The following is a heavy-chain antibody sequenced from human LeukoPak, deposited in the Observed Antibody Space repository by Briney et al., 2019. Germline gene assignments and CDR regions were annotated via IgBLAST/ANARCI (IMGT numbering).Heavy chain of an antibody. CDR1: GASITIYY. D-gene: IGHD3-22*01. J-gene: IGHJ4*02. CDR3: ARGGSSGYFYPLLDY. Sequence: SETLSLTCTVSGASITIYYWTWIRQPPGKGLEWIGDIYYSGNTNYNPSLESRVTISLDTSKKQFSLKLSSVTSADTAVYYCARGGSSGYFYPLLDYWGQGTLVTVSS. V-gene: IGHV4-59*01. CDR2: IYYSGNT.